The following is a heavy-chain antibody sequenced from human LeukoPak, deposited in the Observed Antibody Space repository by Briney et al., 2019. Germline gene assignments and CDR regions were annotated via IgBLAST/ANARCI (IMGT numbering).Heavy chain of an antibody. Sequence: GASVKVSCKASGGTFSSYAISWVRQAPGQGLEWMGGIIPIFGTANYAQKFQGRVTITTDESTSTAYMELSSLRSEDTAVYYCAIARQWLALPFDYWGQGTLVTVSS. V-gene: IGHV1-69*05. CDR1: GGTFSSYA. CDR2: IIPIFGTA. D-gene: IGHD6-19*01. J-gene: IGHJ4*02. CDR3: AIARQWLALPFDY.